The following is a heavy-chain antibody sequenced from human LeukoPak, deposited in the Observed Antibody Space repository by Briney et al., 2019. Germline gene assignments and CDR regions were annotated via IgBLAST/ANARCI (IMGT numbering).Heavy chain of an antibody. CDR1: GFTFSSYS. Sequence: GGSLRLSCAASGFTFSSYSMNWVRQAPGKGLEWVSSISSSSSYIYYADSVKGRFTISRDNAKKSLYLQMNSLKVEDTAVYYCARDSYYGSGSGAFDIWGQGTLVTVSS. CDR3: ARDSYYGSGSGAFDI. J-gene: IGHJ3*02. D-gene: IGHD3-10*01. V-gene: IGHV3-21*01. CDR2: ISSSSSYI.